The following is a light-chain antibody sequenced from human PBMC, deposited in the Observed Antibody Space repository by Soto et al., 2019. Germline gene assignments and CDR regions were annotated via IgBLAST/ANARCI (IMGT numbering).Light chain of an antibody. Sequence: AIKMTQSPSSLSASVGARVTITCRASQGIRNDLGWYQQKPGKAPKLLIYAASSLQSGVPSRFSGSGSGTDFTLTISSLQPEDFATYYCLQDYNYPLAFGGGTKVEIK. J-gene: IGKJ4*01. CDR3: LQDYNYPLA. V-gene: IGKV1-6*01. CDR2: AAS. CDR1: QGIRND.